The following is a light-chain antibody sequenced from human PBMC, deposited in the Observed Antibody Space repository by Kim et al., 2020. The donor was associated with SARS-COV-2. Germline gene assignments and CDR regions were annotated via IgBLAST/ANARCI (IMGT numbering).Light chain of an antibody. CDR2: SND. V-gene: IGLV1-44*01. CDR1: RSNVGSNT. J-gene: IGLJ3*02. CDR3: AAWDDSLNGWV. Sequence: GQRVTTSCSGGRSNVGSNTGNWYQQLPGTAPILLIYSNDHRPSGVPDRFSGSKSGTSASLAISGLQSEDEAEYYCAAWDDSLNGWVFGGGTQLTVL.